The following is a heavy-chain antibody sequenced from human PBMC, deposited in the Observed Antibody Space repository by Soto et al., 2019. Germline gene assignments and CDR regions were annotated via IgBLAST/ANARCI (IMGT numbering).Heavy chain of an antibody. CDR1: GGSISSYY. J-gene: IGHJ6*02. CDR3: ARDSVAWGSYYYDSSGYRAGMDV. CDR2: IYYSGST. Sequence: SETLSLTCTVSGGSISSYYWSWIRQPPGKGLEWIGYIYYSGSTNYNPSLKSRVTISVDTSKNQFSLKLSSVTAADTAVYYCARDSVAWGSYYYDSSGYRAGMDVWGQGTTVTVSS. V-gene: IGHV4-59*01. D-gene: IGHD3-22*01.